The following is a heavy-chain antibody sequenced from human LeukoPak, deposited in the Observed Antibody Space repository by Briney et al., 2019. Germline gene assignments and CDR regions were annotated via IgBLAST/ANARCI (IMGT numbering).Heavy chain of an antibody. Sequence: GGSLRLSCSASGFTFSSYAMHWVRQAPGKGLEYVSAISSNGGSTYYADSVKGRFTFSRDNSKNTLYLQMSSLRAEDTAVYYCVKGLYSSGWYGGNWFDPWGQGTLVTVSS. V-gene: IGHV3-64D*06. CDR3: VKGLYSSGWYGGNWFDP. J-gene: IGHJ5*02. CDR1: GFTFSSYA. D-gene: IGHD6-19*01. CDR2: ISSNGGST.